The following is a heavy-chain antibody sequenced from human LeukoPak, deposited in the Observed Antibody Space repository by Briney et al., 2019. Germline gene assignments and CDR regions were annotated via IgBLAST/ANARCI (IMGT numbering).Heavy chain of an antibody. J-gene: IGHJ4*02. D-gene: IGHD5-24*01. CDR2: INANSGGT. V-gene: IGHV1-2*02. Sequence: ASVKVSCKASGYTFTSYGISWVRQAPGQGLEWMGWINANSGGTNYAQKFQGRVTMTRDTSISTAYMELSRLRSDDTAVYYCARVVVRDANNYKDYWGQGTLVTVSS. CDR3: ARVVVRDANNYKDY. CDR1: GYTFTSYG.